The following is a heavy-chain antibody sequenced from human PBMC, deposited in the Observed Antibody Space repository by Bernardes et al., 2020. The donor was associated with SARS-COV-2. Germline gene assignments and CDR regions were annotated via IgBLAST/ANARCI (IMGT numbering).Heavy chain of an antibody. D-gene: IGHD3-22*01. J-gene: IGHJ4*02. CDR2: IYHSGST. CDR1: GYSINNDYY. Sequence: SETLSLTCAVSGYSINNDYYWGWILQPPGKGLEWIGSIYHSGSTYYNPSLKSRVTISVDTSKNHFSLKLSSVTAADTAVYYCAGGGSDRWLSFFFDSWGQGTLVTVSS. V-gene: IGHV4-38-2*01. CDR3: AGGGSDRWLSFFFDS.